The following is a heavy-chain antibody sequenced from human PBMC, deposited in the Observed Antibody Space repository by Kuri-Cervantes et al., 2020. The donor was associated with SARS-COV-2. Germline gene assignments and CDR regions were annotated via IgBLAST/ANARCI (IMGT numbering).Heavy chain of an antibody. J-gene: IGHJ5*02. CDR2: FDPEDGET. CDR3: ASTIFGVDNWFDP. CDR1: GYTLTELS. Sequence: ASVKVSCKVSGYTLTELSMHWVRQAPGKGLEWMGGFDPEDGETIYAQKFQGRVTITTDESTGTAYMELSSLRSEDTAVYYCASTIFGVDNWFDPWGQGTLVTVSS. V-gene: IGHV1-24*01. D-gene: IGHD3-3*01.